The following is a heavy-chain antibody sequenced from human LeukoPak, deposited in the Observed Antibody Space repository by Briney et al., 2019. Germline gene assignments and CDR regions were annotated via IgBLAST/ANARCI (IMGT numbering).Heavy chain of an antibody. Sequence: ASVKVSCKASGYTFTSYTINWVRQAPGQGLEWMRWISAYNDNTNYAQKFQGRVTMTSDTSTSTAYMELRSLTSDDTAVYYCARDREGPSTVVTPGWYFDLWGRGTLVTVSS. CDR1: GYTFTSYT. CDR2: ISAYNDNT. CDR3: ARDREGPSTVVTPGWYFDL. J-gene: IGHJ2*01. V-gene: IGHV1-18*01. D-gene: IGHD4-23*01.